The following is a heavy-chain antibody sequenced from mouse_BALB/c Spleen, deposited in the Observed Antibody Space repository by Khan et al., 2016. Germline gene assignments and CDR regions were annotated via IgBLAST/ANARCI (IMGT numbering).Heavy chain of an antibody. Sequence: QVQLQQSGAELARPGASVKLSCKASGYTFTSYWMQWVKQRPGQGLEWIGAIYPGDGDTRYTQKFKGKATLTADKSSSTAYMQLSSLASEDSADYYCASCDGSDYDYMDYWGQGTTLTVSS. CDR3: ASCDGSDYDYMDY. D-gene: IGHD1-1*01. CDR2: IYPGDGDT. J-gene: IGHJ2*01. CDR1: GYTFTSYW. V-gene: IGHV1-87*01.